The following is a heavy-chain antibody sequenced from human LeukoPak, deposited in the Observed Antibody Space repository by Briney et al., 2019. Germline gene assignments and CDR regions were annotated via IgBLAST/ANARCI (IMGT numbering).Heavy chain of an antibody. CDR1: GFTFSNYA. J-gene: IGHJ4*02. Sequence: GGSLRLSCVASGFTFSNYAMNWVRQAPGKGLEWVSDISGSGDTTYYADSVKGRFTISRDNSKNTLYLQMNSLRAEDTAIYYCAKGPPDSSTWYKRTEGWGQGTLVTVSS. CDR2: ISGSGDTT. D-gene: IGHD6-13*01. V-gene: IGHV3-23*01. CDR3: AKGPPDSSTWYKRTEG.